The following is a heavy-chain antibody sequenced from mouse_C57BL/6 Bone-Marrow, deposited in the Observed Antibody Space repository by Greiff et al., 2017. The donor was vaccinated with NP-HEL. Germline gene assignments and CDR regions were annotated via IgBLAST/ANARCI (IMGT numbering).Heavy chain of an antibody. J-gene: IGHJ1*03. CDR3: ARVITTVVADWYFDV. Sequence: QVHVKQSGPGLVQPSQSLSITCTVSGFSLTSYGVHWVRQSPGKGLEWLGVIWSGGSTDYNAAFISRLSISKDNSKSQVFFKMNSLQADDTAIYYCARVITTVVADWYFDVWGTGTTVTVSS. V-gene: IGHV2-2*01. CDR2: IWSGGST. D-gene: IGHD1-1*01. CDR1: GFSLTSYG.